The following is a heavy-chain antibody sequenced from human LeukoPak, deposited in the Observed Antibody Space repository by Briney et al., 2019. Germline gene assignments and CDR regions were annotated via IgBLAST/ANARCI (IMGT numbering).Heavy chain of an antibody. D-gene: IGHD5-24*01. V-gene: IGHV4-34*01. Sequence: SETLSLTCAVYGGSFSGYYWSWIRQPPGKGLEWIGEINHSGSTNYKPSLKSRVTISVDTSKNQFSLKLSSVTAADTAVYYCARGERWLQLIWFDPWGQGTLVTVSS. CDR2: INHSGST. CDR1: GGSFSGYY. J-gene: IGHJ5*02. CDR3: ARGERWLQLIWFDP.